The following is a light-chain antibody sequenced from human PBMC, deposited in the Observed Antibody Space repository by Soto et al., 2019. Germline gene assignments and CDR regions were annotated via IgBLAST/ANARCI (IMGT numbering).Light chain of an antibody. Sequence: EIVLTQSPATLSLSPGERATLSCRASQSVDSYLAWYQQKPGQAPRLLIYDASNRATGIPARFSGSGSGTDFTLTSNSLESEDSAVYYCQQRRHLWKFGQGTKVEIK. CDR1: QSVDSY. J-gene: IGKJ1*01. V-gene: IGKV3-11*01. CDR3: QQRRHLWK. CDR2: DAS.